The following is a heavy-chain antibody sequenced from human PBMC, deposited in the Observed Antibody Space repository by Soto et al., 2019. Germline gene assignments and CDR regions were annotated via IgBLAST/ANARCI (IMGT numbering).Heavy chain of an antibody. V-gene: IGHV4-30-4*01. CDR3: ARGKRGYSYGYYYYYGMDV. J-gene: IGHJ6*02. Sequence: TLSLTCTVSGGSISSGDYYWSWIRQPPGKGLEWIGYIYYSGSTYYNPSLKSRVTISVDTSKNQFSLKLSSVTAADTAVYYCARGKRGYSYGYYYYYGMDVWGQGTTVTVSS. D-gene: IGHD5-18*01. CDR2: IYYSGST. CDR1: GGSISSGDYY.